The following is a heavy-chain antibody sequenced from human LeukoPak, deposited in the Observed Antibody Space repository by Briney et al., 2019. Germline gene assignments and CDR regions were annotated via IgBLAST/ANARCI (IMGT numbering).Heavy chain of an antibody. J-gene: IGHJ5*02. CDR1: GGSISSYY. CDR2: IYYSGST. V-gene: IGHV4-59*01. Sequence: SETLSLTCTVSGGSISSYYWSWIRQPPGKGLEWIGYIYYSGSTNYNPSLKSRVTISVDTSKNQFSLKLSSVTAADTAVYYCAREGYSYGINWFDPWGQGTLVTVSS. CDR3: AREGYSYGINWFDP. D-gene: IGHD5-18*01.